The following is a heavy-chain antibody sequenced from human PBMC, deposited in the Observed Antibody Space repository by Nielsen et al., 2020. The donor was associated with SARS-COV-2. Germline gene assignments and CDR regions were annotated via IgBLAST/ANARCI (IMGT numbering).Heavy chain of an antibody. V-gene: IGHV3-30*19. CDR2: ISYDGSNK. CDR1: GFTFGSSG. D-gene: IGHD3-10*01. Sequence: GESLKISCSASGFTFGSSGMHWVRQAPGKGLEWVAVISYDGSNKYYADSVKGRFTISRDNSKNTLYLQMNSLRAEDTAVYYCARDRDLWFGELGDYWGQGTLVTVSS. J-gene: IGHJ4*02. CDR3: ARDRDLWFGELGDY.